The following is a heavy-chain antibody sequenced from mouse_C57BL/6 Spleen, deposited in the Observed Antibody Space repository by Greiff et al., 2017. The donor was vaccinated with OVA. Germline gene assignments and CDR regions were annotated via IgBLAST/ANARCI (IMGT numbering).Heavy chain of an antibody. Sequence: VQLQQSGAELVRPGASVKLSCKASGYTFTDYYINWVKQRPGQGLEWIARIYPGSGNTYYNEKFKGKATLTAEKSSSTAYMQLSSLTSEDSAVYFCARDTTVVAFDYWGQGTTLTVSS. CDR1: GYTFTDYY. CDR3: ARDTTVVAFDY. CDR2: IYPGSGNT. V-gene: IGHV1-76*01. D-gene: IGHD1-1*01. J-gene: IGHJ2*01.